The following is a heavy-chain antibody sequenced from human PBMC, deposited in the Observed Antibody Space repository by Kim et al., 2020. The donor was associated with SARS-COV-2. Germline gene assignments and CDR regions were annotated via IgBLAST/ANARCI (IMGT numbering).Heavy chain of an antibody. CDR2: IRNNGDRK. V-gene: IGHV3-64*03. D-gene: IGHD4-17*01. Sequence: GGSLRLSCSASGFTFSFYSMHWVRQAPGKGLEYMLRIRNNGDRKYKADSVKGRFTIARDNSKNMLYMQMSILTTEDTAVYYCLGVAHVNVGDLDFCAQG. J-gene: IGHJ4*02. CDR1: GFTFSFYS. CDR3: LGVAHVNVGDLDF.